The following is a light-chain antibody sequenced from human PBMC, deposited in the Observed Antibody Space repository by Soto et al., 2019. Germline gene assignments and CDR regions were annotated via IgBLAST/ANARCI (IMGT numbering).Light chain of an antibody. CDR2: AAS. J-gene: IGKJ2*01. CDR3: QQSLTIPYT. V-gene: IGKV1-39*01. Sequence: DIQMTQSPSSLSASVGDRVTITCRASQTISTHLNWYQQKPGKAPKLLIYAASTLQSGVPSRFSGSGSGTDFTLTINSLPPEDFATYYCQQSLTIPYTFGQGTKLEIK. CDR1: QTISTH.